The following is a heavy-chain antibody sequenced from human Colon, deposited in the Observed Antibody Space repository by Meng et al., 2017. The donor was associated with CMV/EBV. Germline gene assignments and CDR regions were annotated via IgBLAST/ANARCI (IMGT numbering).Heavy chain of an antibody. D-gene: IGHD6-13*01. CDR2: IYYSGST. J-gene: IGHJ4*02. V-gene: IGHV4-39*07. CDR3: ARAAAAGEYYFDY. CDR1: GGSISSSSCY. Sequence: DSCHGLVQPSDALPLTCTVSGGSISSSSCYWGWIRQPPGKGLEWIGSIYYSGSTYYNPSLKSRVTISVDTSKNQFSLKLSSVTAADTAVYYCARAAAAGEYYFDYWGQGTLVTVSS.